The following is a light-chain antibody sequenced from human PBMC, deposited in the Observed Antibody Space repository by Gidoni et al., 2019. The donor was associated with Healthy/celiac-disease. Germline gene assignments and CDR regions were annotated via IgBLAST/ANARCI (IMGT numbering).Light chain of an antibody. V-gene: IGLV2-14*03. CDR3: SSYTSSSTRV. Sequence: QPALPQPASVPRPPGQSITISCTGTSSDVGGYNYVSWYQQHPGKAPKLMIYDVSNRPSGVSNRFSGSKSGNTASLTISGLQAEDEADYYCSSYTSSSTRVFGGGTKLTVL. CDR2: DVS. CDR1: SSDVGGYNY. J-gene: IGLJ3*02.